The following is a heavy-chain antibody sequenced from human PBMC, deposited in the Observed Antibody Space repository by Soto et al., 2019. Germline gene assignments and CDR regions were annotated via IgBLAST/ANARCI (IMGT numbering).Heavy chain of an antibody. Sequence: PGGALRLACAASGVPFCNYWMNWVRQDQGQGLERVANINEYGREKYYVDSAKGRFTISRDNAKNSLYLQMSSLRAEDTAVYYCARDLFDYWGQGTLVTVPS. CDR2: INEYGREK. V-gene: IGHV3-7*01. CDR1: GVPFCNYW. J-gene: IGHJ4*02. CDR3: ARDLFDY.